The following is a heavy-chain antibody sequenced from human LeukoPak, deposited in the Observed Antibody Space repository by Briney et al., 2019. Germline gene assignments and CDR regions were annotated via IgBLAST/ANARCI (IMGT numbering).Heavy chain of an antibody. CDR1: GYTFRRYG. CDR2: ISAYGHT. CDR3: ARETASGYLGFDF. J-gene: IGHJ4*02. Sequence: SVKVSCKTSGYTFRRYGITWVRQAPGQGLEWMGWISAYGHTKLARNLQARVTVTIDTSTTTAYMEVRSLSSDDTAVYFCARETASGYLGFDFWGQGTLITVSS. D-gene: IGHD3-3*01. V-gene: IGHV1-18*01.